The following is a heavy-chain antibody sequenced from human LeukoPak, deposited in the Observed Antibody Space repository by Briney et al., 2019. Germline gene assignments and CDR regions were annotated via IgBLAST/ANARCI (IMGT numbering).Heavy chain of an antibody. D-gene: IGHD2/OR15-2a*01. CDR1: GFTFTSYW. Sequence: GGSLRFSCAASGFTFTSYWMQWVRQAPGKGLVWVSRINIDGSSTTYADSVKGRFTISRDNAKNTLYLQMNSLKAEDTAIYYCTTDFYCNNKGCFYYMDVWGKGTTVTVSS. V-gene: IGHV3-74*01. CDR3: TTDFYCNNKGCFYYMDV. CDR2: INIDGSST. J-gene: IGHJ6*03.